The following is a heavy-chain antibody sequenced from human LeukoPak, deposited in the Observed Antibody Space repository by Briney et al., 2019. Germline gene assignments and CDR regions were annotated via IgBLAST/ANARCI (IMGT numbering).Heavy chain of an antibody. D-gene: IGHD1-26*01. CDR1: GGSISSYY. Sequence: SETLSLTCTVSGGSISSYYWSWIRQPPGKGLEWIGYIYYSGSTNYNPSLKSRVTISVDTSKNQFSLKLSSVTAADTAVYYCARDPCGFWGQGTLVTVSS. CDR3: ARDPCGF. J-gene: IGHJ4*02. CDR2: IYYSGST. V-gene: IGHV4-59*01.